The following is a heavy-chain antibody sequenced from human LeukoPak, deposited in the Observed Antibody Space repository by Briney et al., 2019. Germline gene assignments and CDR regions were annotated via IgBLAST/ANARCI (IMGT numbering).Heavy chain of an antibody. CDR3: ARSVEHAYYYYYMDV. CDR2: IYTSGST. Sequence: SETLSLTCTVSGGSISSYYWSWIRQPAGKGLEWIGRIYTSGSTNYNPSLKSRVTISVDTSKNQFSLKLSSVTAADTAVYYCARSVEHAYYYYYMDVWGKGTTVTISS. D-gene: IGHD1/OR15-1a*01. CDR1: GGSISSYY. J-gene: IGHJ6*03. V-gene: IGHV4-4*07.